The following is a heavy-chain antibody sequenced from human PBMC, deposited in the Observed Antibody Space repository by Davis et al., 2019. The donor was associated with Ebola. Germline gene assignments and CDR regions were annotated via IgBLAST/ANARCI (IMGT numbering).Heavy chain of an antibody. Sequence: MPSETLSLTCTVSGGSISSGDYSWSWIRQPPGKSLEWIGYIYYSGSTYYNPSLKSRVTISVDTSKNQFSLKLSSVTAADTAVYYCARARVGISYWFDPWGQGTLVTVSS. CDR1: GGSISSGDYS. V-gene: IGHV4-30-4*01. CDR3: ARARVGISYWFDP. CDR2: IYYSGST. D-gene: IGHD2-21*01. J-gene: IGHJ5*02.